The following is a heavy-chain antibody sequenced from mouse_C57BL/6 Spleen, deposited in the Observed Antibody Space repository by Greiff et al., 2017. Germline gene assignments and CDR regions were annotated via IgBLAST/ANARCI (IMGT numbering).Heavy chain of an antibody. CDR1: GFTFSSYG. CDR3: ARLPNYGSSLYYAMDY. V-gene: IGHV5-6*01. D-gene: IGHD1-1*01. CDR2: ISSGGSYT. J-gene: IGHJ4*01. Sequence: EVKVVESGGDLVKPGGSLKLSCAASGFTFSSYGMSWVRQTPDKRLEWVATISSGGSYTYYPDSVKGRFTISRDNAKNTLYLQMSSLKSEDTAMYYCARLPNYGSSLYYAMDYWGQGTSVTVSS.